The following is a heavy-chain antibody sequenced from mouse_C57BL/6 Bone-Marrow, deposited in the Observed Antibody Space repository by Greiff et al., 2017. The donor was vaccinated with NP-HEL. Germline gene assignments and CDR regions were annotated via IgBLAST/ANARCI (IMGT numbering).Heavy chain of an antibody. CDR3: ANYDYDGSPWFAY. CDR1: GFSLTSYG. Sequence: QVQLQQSGPGLVQPSQSLSITCTVSGFSLTSYGVHWVRQSPGKGLEWLGVIWRGGSTDYNAAFMSRLSITKDNSKIQVFFKMNSLQADDTAIYYCANYDYDGSPWFAYWGQGTLVTVSA. V-gene: IGHV2-5*01. D-gene: IGHD2-4*01. J-gene: IGHJ3*01. CDR2: IWRGGST.